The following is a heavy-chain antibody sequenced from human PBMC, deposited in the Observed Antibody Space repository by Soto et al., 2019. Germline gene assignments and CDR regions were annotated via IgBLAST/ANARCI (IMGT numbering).Heavy chain of an antibody. Sequence: PGGSLRLSCAASGFTFSGSAMHWVRQASGKGLEWVGRIRSKANSYATAYAASVKGRFTISRDDSKNTAYLQMNSLKNEDTAVYYCTCITIFGVVHLDAFDIWGQGTMVTVSS. CDR2: IRSKANSYAT. CDR1: GFTFSGSA. V-gene: IGHV3-73*01. D-gene: IGHD3-3*01. J-gene: IGHJ3*02. CDR3: TCITIFGVVHLDAFDI.